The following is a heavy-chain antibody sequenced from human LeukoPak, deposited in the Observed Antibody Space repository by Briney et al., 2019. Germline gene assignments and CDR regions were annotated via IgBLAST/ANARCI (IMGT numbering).Heavy chain of an antibody. CDR3: ARDPTVSNFHDTFDI. Sequence: GGSLRLSCVASGFTFSSYWMSCVRQAPGKVLECMATIKKDGSQKKKVDSMKGRLTISRDNAKNSLYLQMDSLRAEDTAMYYCARDPTVSNFHDTFDIWGQGTMVTVSS. CDR2: IKKDGSQK. V-gene: IGHV3-7*05. J-gene: IGHJ3*02. D-gene: IGHD4-17*01. CDR1: GFTFSSYW.